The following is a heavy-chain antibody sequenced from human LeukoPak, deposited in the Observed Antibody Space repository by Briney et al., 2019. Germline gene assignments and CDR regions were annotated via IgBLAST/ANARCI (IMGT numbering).Heavy chain of an antibody. CDR1: GGTFSSCA. D-gene: IGHD2-2*02. V-gene: IGHV1-69*13. J-gene: IGHJ5*02. CDR2: IIPIFGTA. CDR3: ARGPPGYCSSTSCYSRGTFNWFDP. Sequence: SVTVSCKASGGTFSSCAISWVRQAPGQGLEWMGGIIPIFGTANYAQKFQGRVTITADESTSTAYMELSSLRSEDTAVYYCARGPPGYCSSTSCYSRGTFNWFDPWGQGTLVTVSS.